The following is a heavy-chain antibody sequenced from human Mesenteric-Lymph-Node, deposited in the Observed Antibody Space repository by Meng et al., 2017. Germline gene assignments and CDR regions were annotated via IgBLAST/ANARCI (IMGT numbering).Heavy chain of an antibody. CDR1: GFTFSYYA. Sequence: GESLKISCAASGFTFSYYALSLFRQAPGKGLEWVSAISGSGDYIFYADSVKGRFTISRDNSKNTLYLQMNSLRAEDTAVYYCAKGGQQLAYGFDIWGQGTMVTVSS. CDR2: ISGSGDYI. J-gene: IGHJ3*02. V-gene: IGHV3-23*01. CDR3: AKGGQQLAYGFDI. D-gene: IGHD6-6*01.